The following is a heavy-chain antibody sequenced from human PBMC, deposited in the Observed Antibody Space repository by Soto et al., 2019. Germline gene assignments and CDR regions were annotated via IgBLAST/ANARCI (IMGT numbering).Heavy chain of an antibody. Sequence: QVQLVQSGAEVKKPGSSVKVSCKASGGTFSSYAISWVRQAPGQGLEWMGGIIPIFGTANYAQKFQGRVTVTADESPSTAHMELSSVRSEDTAVYYCARVAGLRCLEWLPIDYWGQGTLVTVSS. V-gene: IGHV1-69*01. D-gene: IGHD3-3*01. CDR1: GGTFSSYA. CDR2: IIPIFGTA. J-gene: IGHJ4*02. CDR3: ARVAGLRCLEWLPIDY.